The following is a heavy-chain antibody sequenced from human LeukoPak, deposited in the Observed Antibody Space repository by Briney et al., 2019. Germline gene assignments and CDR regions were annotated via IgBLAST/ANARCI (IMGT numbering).Heavy chain of an antibody. CDR3: AGLNSSSLDTWGYYFDY. D-gene: IGHD6-13*01. CDR1: GFTFSSYG. V-gene: IGHV3-30*03. J-gene: IGHJ4*02. CDR2: ISYDGSNK. Sequence: GGSLRLSCAASGFTFSSYGMHWVRQAPGKGLEWVAVISYDGSNKYYADSVKGRFTISRDNSKNTLYLQMNSLRAEDTAVYYCAGLNSSSLDTWGYYFDYWGQGTLVTVSS.